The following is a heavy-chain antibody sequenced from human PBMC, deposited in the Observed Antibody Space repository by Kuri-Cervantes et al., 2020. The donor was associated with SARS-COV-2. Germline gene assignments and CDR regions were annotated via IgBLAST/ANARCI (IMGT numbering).Heavy chain of an antibody. CDR3: TTVVSTIFGKTDY. D-gene: IGHD3-3*01. CDR2: ISGSGGST. Sequence: GSLKISCAASGFTFSSYSMNWVRQAPGKGLEWVSAISGSGGSTYYADSVKGRFTISRDNSKNTLYLQMNSLRAEDTAVYYCTTVVSTIFGKTDYWGQGTLVTVSS. J-gene: IGHJ4*02. CDR1: GFTFSSYS. V-gene: IGHV3-23*01.